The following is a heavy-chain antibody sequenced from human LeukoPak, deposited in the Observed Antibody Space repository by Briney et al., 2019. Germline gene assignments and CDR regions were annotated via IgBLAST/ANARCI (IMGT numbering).Heavy chain of an antibody. J-gene: IGHJ4*02. CDR1: GGSISSSSYY. Sequence: SETLSLTCTVSGGSISSSSYYWGWIRQPPGKGLEWIGSIYYSGSTYYNPSLKSRVTISVDTSKNQFSLKLSSVTAADTAVYYCARRLSYPQPKGFDYWGQGTLVTVSS. CDR2: IYYSGST. V-gene: IGHV4-39*01. CDR3: ARRLSYPQPKGFDY. D-gene: IGHD2-2*01.